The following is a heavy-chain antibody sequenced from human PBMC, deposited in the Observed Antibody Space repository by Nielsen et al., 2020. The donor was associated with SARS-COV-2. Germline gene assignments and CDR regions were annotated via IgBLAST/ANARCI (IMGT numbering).Heavy chain of an antibody. CDR2: ISWDGGST. D-gene: IGHD4-23*01. V-gene: IGHV3-43*01. Sequence: GGSLRLSCAASGFTFDDYTMHWVRQAPGKGLEWVSLISWDGGSTYYADSVKGRFTISRDNSKNSLYLQMNSLRTEDTALYYCAEGYGGHYYYYYGMDVWGQGTTVTVSS. J-gene: IGHJ6*02. CDR1: GFTFDDYT. CDR3: AEGYGGHYYYYYGMDV.